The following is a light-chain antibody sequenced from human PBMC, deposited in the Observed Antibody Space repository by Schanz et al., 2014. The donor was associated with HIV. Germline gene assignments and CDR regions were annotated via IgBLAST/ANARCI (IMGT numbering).Light chain of an antibody. V-gene: IGKV1-5*03. CDR2: KAS. J-gene: IGKJ4*01. CDR3: QQYNSYSLT. CDR1: QRISNA. Sequence: DIQMTQSPSSLSASVGDRVTLTCRASQRISNALNWYQQKSGKAPKLLMYKASNLDSGVPSRFSGSGSGTEFTLTISSLQPDDFATYYCQQYNSYSLTFGGGTKVEIK.